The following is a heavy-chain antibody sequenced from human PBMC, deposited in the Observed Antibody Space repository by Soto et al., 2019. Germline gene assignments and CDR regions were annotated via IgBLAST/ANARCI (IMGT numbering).Heavy chain of an antibody. CDR2: IYYSGST. J-gene: IGHJ3*02. V-gene: IGHV4-59*01. Sequence: SETLSLTCTVSGGSISSYYWSWIRQPPGKGLEWIGYIYYSGSTNYNPSLKSRVTISVDTSKNQFSLKLSSVTAADTAVYYCATGIYLFWAFDIWGQGTMVTVSS. CDR1: GGSISSYY. CDR3: ATGIYLFWAFDI. D-gene: IGHD3-3*01.